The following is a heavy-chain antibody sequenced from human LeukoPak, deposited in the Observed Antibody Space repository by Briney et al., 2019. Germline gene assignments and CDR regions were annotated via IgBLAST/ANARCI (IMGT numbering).Heavy chain of an antibody. V-gene: IGHV1-46*01. CDR1: GYTFTSYY. J-gene: IGHJ4*02. CDR3: ARAQSRDGYNEYYFDY. CDR2: INPSGGST. Sequence: ASVKVSCKASGYTFTSYYIHWVRQAPGQGLEWMGIINPSGGSTSYAQKFQGRVTMTRDMSTSTVYMELSSLRSEDTAVYYCARAQSRDGYNEYYFDYWGQGTLVTVSS. D-gene: IGHD5-24*01.